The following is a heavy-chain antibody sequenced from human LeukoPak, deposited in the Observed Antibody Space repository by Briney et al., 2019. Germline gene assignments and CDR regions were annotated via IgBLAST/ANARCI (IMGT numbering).Heavy chain of an antibody. Sequence: GSLRLSCAASGFTFSSYAMHWVRQAPGKGLEWVSSITSSNNYIYYADSMKGRFTISRDNAKNSLYLQMNSLRAEDTAVYYCVTTWGAHYWYFDLWGRGALVTVSS. CDR2: ITSSNNYI. J-gene: IGHJ2*01. CDR3: VTTWGAHYWYFDL. CDR1: GFTFSSYA. D-gene: IGHD1-26*01. V-gene: IGHV3-21*01.